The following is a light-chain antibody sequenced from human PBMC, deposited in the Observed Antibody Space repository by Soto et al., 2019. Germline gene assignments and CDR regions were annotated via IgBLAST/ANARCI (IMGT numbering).Light chain of an antibody. CDR3: KQYSTYPYI. CDR2: KAS. Sequence: DIQMTQSPSTLSGSVGDRVTITCRASQSINRWLAWYQQKPGKAPKLLIYKASSLESGVQSRFSGGGIGTEFSLSIRSLQPDDFATYYCKQYSTYPYIFGQGTKVDIK. V-gene: IGKV1-5*03. J-gene: IGKJ2*01. CDR1: QSINRW.